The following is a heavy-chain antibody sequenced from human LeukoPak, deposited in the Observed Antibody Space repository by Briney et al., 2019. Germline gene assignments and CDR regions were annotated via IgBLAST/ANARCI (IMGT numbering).Heavy chain of an antibody. Sequence: ASVTVSCKASGYAFTSYYMHWVRQAPGQGLEWMGLINPSGGITDYAQKFQGRVTMTRDMSTSTVYMELSSLRSEDTAVYYCASGYCSGGSCYSSSDYWGQGTLVTVSS. V-gene: IGHV1-46*01. CDR1: GYAFTSYY. CDR3: ASGYCSGGSCYSSSDY. CDR2: INPSGGIT. J-gene: IGHJ4*02. D-gene: IGHD2-15*01.